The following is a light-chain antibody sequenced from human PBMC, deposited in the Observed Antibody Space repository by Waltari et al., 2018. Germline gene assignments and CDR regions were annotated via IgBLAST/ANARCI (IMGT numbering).Light chain of an antibody. CDR3: QQYDTYPIT. J-gene: IGKJ5*01. CDR1: QDIHKY. CDR2: AAS. Sequence: TCRARQDIHKYLVWYQQKPGEAPKSLIYAASSLQIGVPSKFRGSGSGTNFTLTISSLQPEDFATYYCQQYDTYPITFGQGTRLEIK. V-gene: IGKV1-16*02.